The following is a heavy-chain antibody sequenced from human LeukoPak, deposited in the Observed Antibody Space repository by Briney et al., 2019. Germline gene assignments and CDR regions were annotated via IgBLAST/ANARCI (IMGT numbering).Heavy chain of an antibody. CDR1: GGSISSYY. CDR2: IYYSGST. V-gene: IGHV4-59*08. J-gene: IGHJ4*02. D-gene: IGHD6-19*01. Sequence: PSETLSLTCTVPGGSISSYYWSWIRQPPGKGLEWIGNIYYSGSTSYNPSLKSRVTISVDTSKNQFSLKLSSVTAADTAVYYCARHLYSSGWYANWGQGTLVTVSS. CDR3: ARHLYSSGWYAN.